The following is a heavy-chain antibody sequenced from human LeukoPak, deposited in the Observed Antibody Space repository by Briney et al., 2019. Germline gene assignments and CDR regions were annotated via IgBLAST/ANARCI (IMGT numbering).Heavy chain of an antibody. CDR3: ARDVDGIAVAGGLDY. D-gene: IGHD6-19*01. CDR1: GFTFSSYA. Sequence: GGSLRLSCAASGFTFSSYAMHWVRQAPGKGLEWVAVIWYDGSNKYYADSVKGRFTISRDNSKNTLYLQMNSLRAEDTAVYYCARDVDGIAVAGGLDYWGQGTLVTVSS. J-gene: IGHJ4*02. CDR2: IWYDGSNK. V-gene: IGHV3-33*01.